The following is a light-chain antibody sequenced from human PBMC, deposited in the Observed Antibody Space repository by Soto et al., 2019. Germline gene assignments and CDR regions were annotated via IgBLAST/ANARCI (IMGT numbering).Light chain of an antibody. CDR1: QSISSY. V-gene: IGKV1-5*01. CDR2: DAS. Sequence: DIQMTQSPSSLSASVVDRVTITCRASQSISSYLNWYQQKPGKAPKLLVYDASTLQSGVASRFSGSGSGTEFTLIISGLQPDDSATYYCQQYKGYLKTFGQGTKVDIK. CDR3: QQYKGYLKT. J-gene: IGKJ1*01.